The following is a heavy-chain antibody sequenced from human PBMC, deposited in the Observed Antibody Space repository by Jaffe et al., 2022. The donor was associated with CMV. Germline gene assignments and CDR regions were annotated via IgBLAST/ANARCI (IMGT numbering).Heavy chain of an antibody. CDR3: ARDSPTYYYDTMPDY. V-gene: IGHV3-74*01. CDR1: GFTFSSYW. CDR2: INSDGSST. D-gene: IGHD3-22*01. Sequence: EVQLVESGGGLVQPGGSLRLSCAASGFTFSSYWMHWVRQAPGKGLVWVSRINSDGSSTSYADSVKGRFTISRDNAKNTLYLQMNSLRAEDTAVYYCARDSPTYYYDTMPDYWGQGTLVTVSS. J-gene: IGHJ4*02.